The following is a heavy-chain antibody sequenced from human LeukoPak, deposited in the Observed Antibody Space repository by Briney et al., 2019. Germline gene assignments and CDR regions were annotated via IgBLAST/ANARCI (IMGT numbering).Heavy chain of an antibody. J-gene: IGHJ4*02. CDR1: GFTFSSYA. D-gene: IGHD3-10*01. CDR2: ISGSGGST. V-gene: IGHV3-23*01. Sequence: GGPLRLSCAASGFTFSSYAMSWVRQAPGKGLEWVSPISGSGGSTYYADSVKGRFTISRDNSKNTLYLQMNSLRAEDTAVYYCAKDLGTMVRGVITPYYFDYWGQGTLGTVS. CDR3: AKDLGTMVRGVITPYYFDY.